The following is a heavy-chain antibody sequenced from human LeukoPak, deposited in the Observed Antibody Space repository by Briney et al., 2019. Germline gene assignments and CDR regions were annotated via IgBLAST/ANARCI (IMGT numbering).Heavy chain of an antibody. Sequence: PGGSLRLSCAASGLTFSNYAMTWVRQAPGKGLEWVSAAGEDGGTTYYADSVKGRFATSRDNSKKTLYLQMNSLRAEDTAVYYCARFWGSYPSDYWGQGTLVTVSS. CDR2: AGEDGGTT. CDR1: GLTFSNYA. V-gene: IGHV3-23*01. J-gene: IGHJ4*02. CDR3: ARFWGSYPSDY. D-gene: IGHD3-16*01.